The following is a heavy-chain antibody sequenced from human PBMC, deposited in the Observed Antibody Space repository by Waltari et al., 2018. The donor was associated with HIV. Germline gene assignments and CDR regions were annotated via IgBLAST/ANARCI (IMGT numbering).Heavy chain of an antibody. CDR3: GKDLTPGGLDV. V-gene: IGHV3-9*01. CDR1: GFTFDKYA. J-gene: IGHJ6*02. Sequence: EVQLVESGGGLVQPGGSLRLSCAVSGFTFDKYAMHWVRQVPGKCLGWVSGFSLDSDRIDYADSVKGRFTVSRDNAKNSLYLQMNSLRVEDTALYYCGKDLTPGGLDVWGQGTTVIVSS. CDR2: FSLDSDRI.